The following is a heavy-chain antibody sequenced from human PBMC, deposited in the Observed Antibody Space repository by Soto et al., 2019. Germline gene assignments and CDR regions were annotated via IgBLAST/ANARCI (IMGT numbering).Heavy chain of an antibody. D-gene: IGHD3-16*01. V-gene: IGHV4-59*01. CDR3: ARVMGDWGTYYYYYGMDV. CDR2: VYYAGAT. Sequence: SETLSLTCTVSGTSLNTSYWAWIRLPPGKGPVWIGYVYYAGATNYNPSLESRVTISPDTSRNQFSLKLRSVTAADTAVYYCARVMGDWGTYYYYYGMDVWGQGTSVTVSS. J-gene: IGHJ6*02. CDR1: GTSLNTSY.